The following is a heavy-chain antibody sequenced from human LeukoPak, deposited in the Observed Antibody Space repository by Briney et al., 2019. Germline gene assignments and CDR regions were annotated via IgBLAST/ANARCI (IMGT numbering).Heavy chain of an antibody. J-gene: IGHJ5*02. Sequence: SDTLSLTCTVSGGSISSGVYYWSWIRQPPGKGLEWISYSCSRGTTNYNPSLKSRVTMSVDTSKNQFSLKRTSVTAADTALYFCARHGTYYHDTTASGGVDPWGQGTLVTPSA. V-gene: IGHV4-61*08. CDR2: SCSRGTT. D-gene: IGHD3-22*01. CDR1: GGSISSGVYY. CDR3: ARHGTYYHDTTASGGVDP.